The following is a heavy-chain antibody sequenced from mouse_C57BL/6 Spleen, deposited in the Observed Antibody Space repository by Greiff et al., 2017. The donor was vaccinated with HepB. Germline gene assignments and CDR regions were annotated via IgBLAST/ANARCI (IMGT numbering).Heavy chain of an antibody. Sequence: QVQLQQPGAELVKPGASVKVSCKASGYPFTSYWMHWVKQRPGQGLEWIGRIHPSDSDTNYNQKFKGKATLTVDKSSSTAYMQLSSRTSEDSAVYYCAMREGGYAYAMDYWGQGTSVTVSS. V-gene: IGHV1-74*01. D-gene: IGHD2-2*01. CDR1: GYPFTSYW. CDR2: IHPSDSDT. J-gene: IGHJ4*01. CDR3: AMREGGYAYAMDY.